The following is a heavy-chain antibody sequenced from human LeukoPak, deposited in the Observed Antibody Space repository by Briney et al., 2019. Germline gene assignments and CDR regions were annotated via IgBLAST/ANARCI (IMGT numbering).Heavy chain of an antibody. CDR1: GGSFSGYY. V-gene: IGHV4-34*01. D-gene: IGHD6-13*01. CDR3: ARRIAAAALNWFDP. J-gene: IGHJ5*02. Sequence: PSETLSLTCAVYGGSFSGYYWGWIRQPPGKGLEWIGSIYHSGSTYYNPSLKSRVTISVDTSKNQFSLNLSSVTAADTAAYYCARRIAAAALNWFDPWGQGTLVTVSS. CDR2: IYHSGST.